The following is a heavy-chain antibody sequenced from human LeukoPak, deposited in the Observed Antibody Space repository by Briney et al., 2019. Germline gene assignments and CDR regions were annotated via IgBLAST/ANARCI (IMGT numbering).Heavy chain of an antibody. Sequence: GGSLRLSCTASGFTFGDYAMSWVRQAPGKGLEWVGFIRSNFYGGTTDYAASVKVRFTISRDGSKSIAYLQMNSLKTEDTAVYYCTRGGGGDPVDYWGQGALVTVSS. J-gene: IGHJ4*02. CDR3: TRGGGGDPVDY. CDR1: GFTFGDYA. CDR2: IRSNFYGGTT. D-gene: IGHD3-16*01. V-gene: IGHV3-49*04.